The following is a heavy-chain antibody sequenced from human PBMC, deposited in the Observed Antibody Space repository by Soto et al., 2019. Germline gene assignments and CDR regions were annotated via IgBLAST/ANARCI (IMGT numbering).Heavy chain of an antibody. Sequence: EVQLVESGGVLVKPGGSLRLSCAASGFTFSNAWMSWVRQAPGKGLEWVGRIKSKTDGGTTDYAAPAKGRFTISRDDSKNTLYLQMNSLEIEDTAVYYCADGDRNYWYLDLWGRGTLVTVSS. CDR1: GFTFSNAW. V-gene: IGHV3-15*01. D-gene: IGHD4-17*01. CDR3: ADGDRNYWYLDL. J-gene: IGHJ2*01. CDR2: IKSKTDGGTT.